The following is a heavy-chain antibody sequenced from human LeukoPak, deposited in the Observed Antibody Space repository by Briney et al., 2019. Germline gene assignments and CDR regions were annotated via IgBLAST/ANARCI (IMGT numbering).Heavy chain of an antibody. CDR2: ISGSSGTI. J-gene: IGHJ6*03. V-gene: IGHV3-48*01. D-gene: IGHD3-16*01. Sequence: PGGSLRLSCAASGFTFSTYSMNWVRQAPGKGLEWVSYISGSSGTIYYADSVKGRFTIPRDNAKNSLYLQMNSLRAEDTAVYYCARRSEFGVLYYMDVWGKGTTVTVSS. CDR1: GFTFSTYS. CDR3: ARRSEFGVLYYMDV.